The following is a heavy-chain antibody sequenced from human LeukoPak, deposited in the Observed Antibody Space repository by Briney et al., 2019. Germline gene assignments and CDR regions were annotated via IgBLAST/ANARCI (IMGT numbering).Heavy chain of an antibody. CDR3: ARGPLYYDFWSGYYTNWFDP. J-gene: IGHJ5*02. CDR2: IYYSGST. V-gene: IGHV4-4*02. CDR1: GGSISSSNW. D-gene: IGHD3-3*01. Sequence: SETLSLTCAVSGGSISSSNWWSWVRQPPGKGLEWIGSIYYSGSTYYNPSLKSRVTISVDTSKNQFSLKLSSVTAADTAVYYCARGPLYYDFWSGYYTNWFDPWGQGTLVTVSS.